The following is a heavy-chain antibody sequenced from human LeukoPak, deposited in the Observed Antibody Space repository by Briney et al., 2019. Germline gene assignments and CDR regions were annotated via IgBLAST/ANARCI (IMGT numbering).Heavy chain of an antibody. J-gene: IGHJ4*02. CDR2: ISYDGSNK. V-gene: IGHV3-30*18. D-gene: IGHD6-13*01. CDR3: AKVAAAGGYFDY. CDR1: GFTFSSYG. Sequence: GGSLRLSCAASGFTFSSYGMHWVRQAPGKGLEWVAVISYDGSNKYYADSVKGRFTISRDNSKNTLYLQMNSLRAEDTAVYYCAKVAAAGGYFDYWGQGTLVTVSS.